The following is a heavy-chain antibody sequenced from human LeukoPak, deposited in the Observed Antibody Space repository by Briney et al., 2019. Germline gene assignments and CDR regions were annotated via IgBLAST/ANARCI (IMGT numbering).Heavy chain of an antibody. CDR1: GYSFTSYW. CDR3: ARRGSGWSFDY. J-gene: IGHJ4*02. D-gene: IGHD6-19*01. Sequence: GESLKISCKGSGYSFTSYWIGWVRQMPGKGLEWMGIIYLGDSDTRYSPSFQGQATISADKSISTASLQWSSLKASDTAIYYCARRGSGWSFDYWGQGTLVTVSS. V-gene: IGHV5-51*01. CDR2: IYLGDSDT.